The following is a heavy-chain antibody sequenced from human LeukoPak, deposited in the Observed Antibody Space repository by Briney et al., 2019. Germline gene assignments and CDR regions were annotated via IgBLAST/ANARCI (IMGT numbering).Heavy chain of an antibody. CDR2: IFAAGNT. CDR3: TKMGRDGYNFDY. CDR1: GFTFSVAA. V-gene: IGHV3-53*04. J-gene: IGHJ4*02. Sequence: GGSLRLSCAASGFTFSVAAMTWVRQAPGKGLEWVSLIFAAGNTYYADSVEGRFTISRHNSKNTVFLQMNSLEIDDTAVYFCTKMGRDGYNFDYWGQGTLVTVSS. D-gene: IGHD5-24*01.